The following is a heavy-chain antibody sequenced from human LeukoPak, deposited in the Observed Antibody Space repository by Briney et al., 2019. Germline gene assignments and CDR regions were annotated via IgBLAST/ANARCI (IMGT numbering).Heavy chain of an antibody. CDR3: ARQSTIAAARIDP. J-gene: IGHJ5*02. V-gene: IGHV4-34*01. CDR2: INHSGST. Sequence: KPSETLSLTCAVYGGSFSGYYWSWIRQPPGKGLEWIGEINHSGSTNYNPSLKSRVTISVDTSKNQFSLKLNSVTAADTAVYYCARQSTIAAARIDPWGQGTLVTVSS. D-gene: IGHD6-25*01. CDR1: GGSFSGYY.